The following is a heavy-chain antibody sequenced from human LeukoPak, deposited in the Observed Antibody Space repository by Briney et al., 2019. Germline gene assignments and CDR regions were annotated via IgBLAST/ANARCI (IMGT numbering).Heavy chain of an antibody. J-gene: IGHJ4*02. CDR3: ARRAGAYSHPYDY. CDR2: ISGRGGST. V-gene: IGHV3-23*01. CDR1: GFTFTNYG. D-gene: IGHD4/OR15-4a*01. Sequence: PGGSLRLSCAASGFTFTNYGMSWVRQAPGKGLEWVSGISGRGGSTYYADSVKGRFTISRDNSKNTLYLQMNSLRAEDTAVYYCARRAGAYSHPYDYWGQGTLVTVSS.